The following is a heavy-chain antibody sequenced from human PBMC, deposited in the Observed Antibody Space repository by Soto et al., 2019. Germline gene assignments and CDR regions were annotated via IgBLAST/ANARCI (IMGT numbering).Heavy chain of an antibody. CDR3: ARDRVESGYPEYFQH. CDR1: GVTVSSTC. D-gene: IGHD3-22*01. Sequence: EVLLAESGGRLIQPGGSLRLSCAASGVTVSSTCMSWVRQAPVKGLEWVSVIYSGGSTYYAVSVKGRVTISRNNSTNTLYLQMNSLRAEETAGYYCARDRVESGYPEYFQHWGQGTLVTVSS. J-gene: IGHJ1*01. CDR2: IYSGGST. V-gene: IGHV3-53*01.